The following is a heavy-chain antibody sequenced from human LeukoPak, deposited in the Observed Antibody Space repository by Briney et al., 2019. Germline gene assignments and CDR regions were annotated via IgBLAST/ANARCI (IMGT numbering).Heavy chain of an antibody. J-gene: IGHJ3*02. CDR2: ISAYNGNT. CDR1: GYTFTSYG. V-gene: IGHV1-18*01. CDR3: ARDRITIFGVVISESDAFDI. D-gene: IGHD3-3*01. Sequence: ASVKVSCKASGYTFTSYGISWVRQAPGQGLEWMGWISAYNGNTNYAQKFQGRVTITADKSTSTAYMELSSLRSEDTAVYYCARDRITIFGVVISESDAFDIRGQGTMVTVSS.